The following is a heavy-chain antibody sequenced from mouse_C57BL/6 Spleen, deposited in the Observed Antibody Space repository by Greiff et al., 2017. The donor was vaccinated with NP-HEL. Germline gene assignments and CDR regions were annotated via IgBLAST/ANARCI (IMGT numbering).Heavy chain of an antibody. CDR3: ARWPMVRKYFDY. J-gene: IGHJ2*01. CDR1: GYTFTDYY. CDR2: INPNNGGT. V-gene: IGHV1-26*01. D-gene: IGHD2-1*01. Sequence: EVQLQQSGPELVKPGASVKISCKASGYTFTDYYMNWVKQSHGKSLEWIGDINPNNGGTSYNQKFKGKATLTVDKSSSTAYMELRSLTSEDSAVYYCARWPMVRKYFDYWGQGTTLTVSS.